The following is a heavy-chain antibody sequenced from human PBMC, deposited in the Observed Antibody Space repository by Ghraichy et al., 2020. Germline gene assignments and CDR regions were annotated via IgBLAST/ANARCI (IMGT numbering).Heavy chain of an antibody. Sequence: SETLSLTCTVSGASISNSYWSWIRQAPGKELEWIGYISYSGSTNYNPSLHSRVTISVDTSKSQFSLILISVTAADTAVYYCASGLSSGWFPYWGQGTLVSVSS. J-gene: IGHJ4*02. V-gene: IGHV4-59*01. D-gene: IGHD6-13*01. CDR2: ISYSGST. CDR3: ASGLSSGWFPY. CDR1: GASISNSY.